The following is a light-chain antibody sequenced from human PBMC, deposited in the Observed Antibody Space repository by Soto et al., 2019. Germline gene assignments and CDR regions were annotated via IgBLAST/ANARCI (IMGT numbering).Light chain of an antibody. Sequence: EIVMTQSPGTLSVSPGERATLSCRASQSVSVNLAWYQQQPCQAPRLLIYGVSTRATGIPARFSGSESGTEFTLTISSLQSEDFAVYYCQQYNDWPFTFGPGTKVDIK. CDR1: QSVSVN. J-gene: IGKJ3*01. V-gene: IGKV3-15*01. CDR2: GVS. CDR3: QQYNDWPFT.